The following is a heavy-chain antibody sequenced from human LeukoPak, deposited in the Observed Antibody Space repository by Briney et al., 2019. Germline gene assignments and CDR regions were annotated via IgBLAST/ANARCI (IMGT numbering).Heavy chain of an antibody. D-gene: IGHD3-22*01. V-gene: IGHV4-59*11. CDR3: ARDDGYYYAFDI. CDR1: GGSISSHY. Sequence: SETLSLTCTVSGGSISSHYWSWIRQPPGKGLEWIGYIYYSGSTNYNPSLKSRVTMSVDTSKNQFSLKLSSVTAADTAVYYCARDDGYYYAFDIWGQGTMVTVSS. CDR2: IYYSGST. J-gene: IGHJ3*02.